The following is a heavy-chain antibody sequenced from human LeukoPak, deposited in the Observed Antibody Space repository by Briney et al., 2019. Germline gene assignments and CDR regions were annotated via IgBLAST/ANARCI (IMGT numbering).Heavy chain of an antibody. CDR2: MNPNSGNT. Sequence: ASVKVSCKASGYTFTSYDINWVRQATGQGLEWMGWMNPNSGNTGYAQKFQGRVTVTRNTSISTAYMELSSLRSEDTAVYYCARDQSDYGGSPFDYWGQGTLVTVSS. J-gene: IGHJ4*02. CDR3: ARDQSDYGGSPFDY. V-gene: IGHV1-8*01. CDR1: GYTFTSYD. D-gene: IGHD4-23*01.